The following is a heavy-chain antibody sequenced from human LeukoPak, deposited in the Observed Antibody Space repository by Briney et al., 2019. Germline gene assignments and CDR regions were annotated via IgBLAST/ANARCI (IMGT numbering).Heavy chain of an antibody. Sequence: GGSLRLSCAASGFTLSSYSMNWVRQAPGKGLEWVSSISTSSSYIYYADSVKGRFTISRDNSKNTLYLQMNSLRAEDTAVYYCARRAGAYSHPYDYWGQGTLVTVSS. V-gene: IGHV3-21*04. CDR3: ARRAGAYSHPYDY. D-gene: IGHD4/OR15-4a*01. CDR2: ISTSSSYI. CDR1: GFTLSSYS. J-gene: IGHJ4*02.